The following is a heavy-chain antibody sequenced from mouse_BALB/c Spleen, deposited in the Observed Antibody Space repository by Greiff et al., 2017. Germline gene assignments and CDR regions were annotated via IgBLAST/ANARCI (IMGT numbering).Heavy chain of an antibody. V-gene: IGHV3-6*02. Sequence: DVKLQESGPGLVKPSQSLSLTCSVTGYSITSGYYWNWIRQFPGNKLEWMGYISYDGSNNYNPSLKNRISITRDTSKNQFFLKLNSVTTEDTATYYCARGGYYYAMDYWGQGTSVTVSS. CDR2: ISYDGSN. CDR3: ARGGYYYAMDY. CDR1: GYSITSGYY. J-gene: IGHJ4*01.